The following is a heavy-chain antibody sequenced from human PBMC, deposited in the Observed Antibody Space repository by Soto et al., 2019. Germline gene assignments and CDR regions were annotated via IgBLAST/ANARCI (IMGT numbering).Heavy chain of an antibody. J-gene: IGHJ6*02. CDR3: PITSTIVHTAMAPYHYYGMDV. Sequence: GESLKISCKGSGYSFTSYWISWVRQMPGKGLEWMGRIDPSDSYTNYSPSFQGHVTISADKSISTAYLQWSSLKASDTAMYYCPITSTIVHTAMAPYHYYGMDVWGQVTTVTVSS. D-gene: IGHD5-18*01. CDR1: GYSFTSYW. V-gene: IGHV5-10-1*01. CDR2: IDPSDSYT.